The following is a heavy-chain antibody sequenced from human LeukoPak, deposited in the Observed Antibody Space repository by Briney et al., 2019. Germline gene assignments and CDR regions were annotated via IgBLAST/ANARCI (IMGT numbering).Heavy chain of an antibody. J-gene: IGHJ6*02. CDR3: ARGYYGSGHYGMDV. CDR2: VSSGSRTV. CDR1: GFSFGDYS. V-gene: IGHV3-48*01. Sequence: GGSLRLSCAASGFSFGDYSMNWVRQAPGKGLEWVSYVSSGSRTVVYADSVKGRFTISRDNSKNTLYLQMNSLRAEDTAVYYCARGYYGSGHYGMDVWGQGTTVTVSS. D-gene: IGHD3-10*01.